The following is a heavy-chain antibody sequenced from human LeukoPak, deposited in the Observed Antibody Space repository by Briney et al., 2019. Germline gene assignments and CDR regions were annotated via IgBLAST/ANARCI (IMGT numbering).Heavy chain of an antibody. CDR1: GFTFSSYS. Sequence: GGSLRLSCAASGFTFSSYSMNWVRQAPGKGLEWVSSISSCSSYIYYADSVKGRFTISRDNDKNSLDLQMNSLRAEDTAVYFCARNELRFLGWPYLTYWGQGTLVTVSS. D-gene: IGHD3-3*01. CDR3: ARNELRFLGWPYLTY. J-gene: IGHJ4*02. V-gene: IGHV3-21*01. CDR2: ISSCSSYI.